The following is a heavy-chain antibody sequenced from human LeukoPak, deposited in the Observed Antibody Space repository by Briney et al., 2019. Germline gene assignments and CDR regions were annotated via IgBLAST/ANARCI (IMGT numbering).Heavy chain of an antibody. V-gene: IGHV4-61*02. J-gene: IGHJ4*02. CDR3: AREYSGSYLTFDY. D-gene: IGHD1-26*01. Sequence: PSETLSLTCTVSGGSISSGNYYLSWIRQPAGKGLEWIGRIYASGSTNYNPSLNSRVTMSLDTSKNQFSLKLSSVTAADTAVYYCAREYSGSYLTFDYWGQGTLVTVSS. CDR2: IYASGST. CDR1: GGSISSGNYY.